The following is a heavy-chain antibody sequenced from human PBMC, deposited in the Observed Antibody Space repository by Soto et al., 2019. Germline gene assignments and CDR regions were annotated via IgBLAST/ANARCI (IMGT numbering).Heavy chain of an antibody. Sequence: GASVKVSCKASGGTFSSYAISWVRQAPGQGLEWMGGIIPIFGTANYAQKFQGRVTITADGSTSTAYMELSSLRSEDTAVYYCARVPPYCSGGSCYGYWGQGTLVTVSS. D-gene: IGHD2-15*01. V-gene: IGHV1-69*13. J-gene: IGHJ4*02. CDR1: GGTFSSYA. CDR2: IIPIFGTA. CDR3: ARVPPYCSGGSCYGY.